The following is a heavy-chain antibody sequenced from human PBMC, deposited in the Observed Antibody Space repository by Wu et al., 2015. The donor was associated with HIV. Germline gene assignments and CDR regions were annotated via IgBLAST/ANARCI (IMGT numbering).Heavy chain of an antibody. CDR2: MNPNSGNT. CDR3: ARGSRLISDRRIRYFDLVTQRGRVWTT. D-gene: IGHD3-9*01. J-gene: IGHJ4*02. V-gene: IGHV1-8*01. Sequence: QVQLVQSGAEVKKPGASVKVSCKASGYTFTSYDINWVRQATGQGLEWMGWMNPNSGNTGYAQKFQGRVTMTRNTSISTAYMELSSLRSEDTAVYYCARGSRLISDRRIRYFDLVTQRGRVWTTWGQGTRGHRLL. CDR1: GYTFTSYD.